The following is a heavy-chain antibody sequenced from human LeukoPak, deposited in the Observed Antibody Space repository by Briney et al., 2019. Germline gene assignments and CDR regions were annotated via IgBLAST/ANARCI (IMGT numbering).Heavy chain of an antibody. V-gene: IGHV1-18*04. D-gene: IGHD3-10*01. CDR2: ISAYNGNT. CDR3: ARDVSVYYGSRNQERDY. Sequence: ASVKVSCKASGYTFTNFYMHRVRQAPGQGLEWMGWISAYNGNTNYAQKLQGRVTMTTDTSTSTAYMELRSLRSDDTAVYYCARDVSVYYGSRNQERDYWGQGTLVTVSS. CDR1: GYTFTNFY. J-gene: IGHJ4*02.